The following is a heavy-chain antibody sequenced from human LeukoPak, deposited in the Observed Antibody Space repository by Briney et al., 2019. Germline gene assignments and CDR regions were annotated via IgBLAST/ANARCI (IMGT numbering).Heavy chain of an antibody. Sequence: PSQTLSLTCTVSGGSISSGGYYRSWIRQPPGKGLEWIGYIYYSGSTYYNPSLKSRVTISVDTSKNQFSLKLSSVTAADTAVYYCASHYYDFWGGVGYFDYWGQGTLVTVSS. D-gene: IGHD3-3*01. V-gene: IGHV4-30-2*03. CDR3: ASHYYDFWGGVGYFDY. J-gene: IGHJ4*02. CDR1: GGSISSGGYY. CDR2: IYYSGST.